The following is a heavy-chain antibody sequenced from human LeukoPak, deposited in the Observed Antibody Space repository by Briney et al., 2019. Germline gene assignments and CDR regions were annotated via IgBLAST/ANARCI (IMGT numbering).Heavy chain of an antibody. J-gene: IGHJ4*02. CDR2: ISDNEGRT. Sequence: GGSLRLSCAASGFTFNYYAMSWVRQAPGKGLEWVSGISDNEGRTYYTDSVKGRFTISRDKTKNTVFLQMHNLRADDTAVYFCARHDSSIPYWGQGALVTVSS. D-gene: IGHD5-18*01. CDR1: GFTFNYYA. CDR3: ARHDSSIPY. V-gene: IGHV3-23*01.